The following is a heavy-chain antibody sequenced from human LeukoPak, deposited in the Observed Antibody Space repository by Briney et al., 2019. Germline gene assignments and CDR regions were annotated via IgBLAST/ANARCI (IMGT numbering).Heavy chain of an antibody. Sequence: GGSLRLSCAASGFTFSSYGTHWVRQAPGKGLEWVAVIWYDGSNKYYADSVKGRFTISRDNSKNTLYLQTNSLRAEDTAVYYCARDRRAWSAFDIWGQGTMVTVSS. D-gene: IGHD1-1*01. V-gene: IGHV3-33*01. CDR2: IWYDGSNK. CDR1: GFTFSSYG. J-gene: IGHJ3*02. CDR3: ARDRRAWSAFDI.